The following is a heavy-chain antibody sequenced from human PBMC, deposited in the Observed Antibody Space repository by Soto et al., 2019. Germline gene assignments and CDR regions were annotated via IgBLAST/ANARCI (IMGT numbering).Heavy chain of an antibody. CDR3: TRGPGNLFAFDV. V-gene: IGHV3-49*04. D-gene: IGHD1-1*01. CDR2: IRSEPYGGTT. CDR1: GFTFGIYA. Sequence: RLSCSASGFTFGIYAMIWVRQAPGKGLEWVGFIRSEPYGGTTENAASVKGRFTISRDDSKSIAYLQMNSLKTEDTALYYCTRGPGNLFAFDVWGQGTMATVSS. J-gene: IGHJ3*01.